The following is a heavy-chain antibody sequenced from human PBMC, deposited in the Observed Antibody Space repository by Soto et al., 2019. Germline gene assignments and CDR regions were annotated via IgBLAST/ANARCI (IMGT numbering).Heavy chain of an antibody. CDR1: GFTVISTNY. D-gene: IGHD5-12*01. V-gene: IGHV3-53*01. Sequence: VQLVESGGGLIQPGGSLRLSCVVSGFTVISTNYMSWVRQAPGKGLEWVSVIYPGGTTFYTDSVKGRFTISRDNSKNTLYLQMTSLRAEDTAVYYCHGYGYWGQGTLVTVSS. CDR3: HGYGY. J-gene: IGHJ4*02. CDR2: IYPGGTT.